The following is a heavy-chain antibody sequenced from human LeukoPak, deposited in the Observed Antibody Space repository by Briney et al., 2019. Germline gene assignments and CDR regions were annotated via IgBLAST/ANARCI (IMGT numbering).Heavy chain of an antibody. Sequence: PGRSLRLSCAASGFTFSSYAMHWVRQAPGKGLEWVAVISYDGSNKYYADSVKGRFTISRDNSKNTLYPQMNSLRAEDTAVYYCARDTYCSGGSCYNWFDPWGQGTLVTVSS. V-gene: IGHV3-30-3*01. CDR3: ARDTYCSGGSCYNWFDP. CDR2: ISYDGSNK. D-gene: IGHD2-15*01. CDR1: GFTFSSYA. J-gene: IGHJ5*02.